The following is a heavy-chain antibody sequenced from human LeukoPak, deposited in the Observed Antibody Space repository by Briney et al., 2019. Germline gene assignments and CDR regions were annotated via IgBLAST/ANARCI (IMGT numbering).Heavy chain of an antibody. J-gene: IGHJ5*02. D-gene: IGHD3-10*01. V-gene: IGHV4-59*08. Sequence: SETLSLTCTVSGGSISNYCWSWIRQPPGKGLEWIGYICYSGSTNYNPSLKSRVTISVDTSKNQFSLKLSSVTAADTAVYYCARHVAHYGSGRGWFDPWGQGTLVTVSS. CDR1: GGSISNYC. CDR2: ICYSGST. CDR3: ARHVAHYGSGRGWFDP.